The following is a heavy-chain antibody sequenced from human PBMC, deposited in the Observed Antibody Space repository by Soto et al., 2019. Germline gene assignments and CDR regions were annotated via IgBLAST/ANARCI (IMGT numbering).Heavy chain of an antibody. J-gene: IGHJ5*02. CDR2: INHSGST. CDR1: GGSFSGYY. CDR3: ARVWAQGDYYDSSGYYP. V-gene: IGHV4-34*01. D-gene: IGHD3-22*01. Sequence: QVQLQQWGAGLLKPSETLSLTCAVYGGSFSGYYWSWIRQPPGKGLEWIGEINHSGSTNYNPSLKSRVTISVDTSKNQFSLKLSSVTAADTAVYYCARVWAQGDYYDSSGYYPWGQGTLVTVSS.